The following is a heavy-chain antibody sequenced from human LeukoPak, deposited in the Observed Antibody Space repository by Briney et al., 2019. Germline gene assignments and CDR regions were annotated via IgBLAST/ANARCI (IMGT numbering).Heavy chain of an antibody. J-gene: IGHJ4*02. V-gene: IGHV3-53*01. D-gene: IGHD4-23*01. Sequence: GGSLRLSCAASGFTVSSNYMSWVRQAPGKGLEWVSVIYSGGSTYYADSVKGRFTISRDNSKNTLYLQMNSLRAEDTAVYYCAKLGGKQRDYFDYWGQGTLVTVSS. CDR1: GFTVSSNY. CDR3: AKLGGKQRDYFDY. CDR2: IYSGGST.